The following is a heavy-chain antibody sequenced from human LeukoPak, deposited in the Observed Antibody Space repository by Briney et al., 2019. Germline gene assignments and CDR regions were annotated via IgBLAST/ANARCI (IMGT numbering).Heavy chain of an antibody. Sequence: PSETLSLTCTVSGDSFTSVTDYWAWIRQPPGKGLEWIASGDYSGGTYYNPSLESRVTISADMSKNQISLKLTSVTGADTAVYSCARGVRYYIYIPPMYYMDVWGKGTTVTVSS. V-gene: IGHV4-39*07. CDR1: GDSFTSVTDY. CDR3: ARGVRYYIYIPPMYYMDV. CDR2: GDYSGGT. J-gene: IGHJ6*03. D-gene: IGHD3-10*01.